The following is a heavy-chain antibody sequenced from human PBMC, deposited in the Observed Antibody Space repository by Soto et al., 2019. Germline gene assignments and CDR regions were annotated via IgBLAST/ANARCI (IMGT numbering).Heavy chain of an antibody. CDR2: IIAMFGTA. D-gene: IGHD3-16*02. Sequence: QVKLVQSGAEVRKPGSSVKVSCKASGGTLTISSHGISWVRQAPGQGLEWMGGIIAMFGTANYAQKFQGRVTITADESTSTAYMELSILTTEDTAVYYCGVPIWGSYRFRNHGMDVWGQGTAVTVSS. V-gene: IGHV1-69*01. J-gene: IGHJ6*02. CDR3: GVPIWGSYRFRNHGMDV. CDR1: GGTLTISSHG.